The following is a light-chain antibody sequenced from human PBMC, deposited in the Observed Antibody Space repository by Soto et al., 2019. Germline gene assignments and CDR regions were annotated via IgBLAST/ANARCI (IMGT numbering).Light chain of an antibody. V-gene: IGKV3-15*01. J-gene: IGKJ2*01. Sequence: EIVMTQSPATLSVSPGERATLSCRASQSVSSNFAWYQQKPGQAPRLLIYGASTRATGIPARFSGSGSGTEFTLTISSLQSEDFAVYYCQQYNNGPPQWYTFGQGTKLEIK. CDR1: QSVSSN. CDR3: QQYNNGPPQWYT. CDR2: GAS.